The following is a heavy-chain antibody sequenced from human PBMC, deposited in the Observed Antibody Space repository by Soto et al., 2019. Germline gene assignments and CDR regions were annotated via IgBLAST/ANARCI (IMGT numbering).Heavy chain of an antibody. V-gene: IGHV1-3*01. CDR2: INAGNGNT. D-gene: IGHD3-9*01. CDR1: GYTFTSYA. Sequence: ASVKVSCKASGYTFTSYAMHWVRQAPGQRLEWMGWINAGNGNTKYSQKFQGRVTITRDTSASTTYMELSSLRSEDTAVYYCARGKLDDILTGYTYFDYWGQGTLVTVSS. J-gene: IGHJ4*02. CDR3: ARGKLDDILTGYTYFDY.